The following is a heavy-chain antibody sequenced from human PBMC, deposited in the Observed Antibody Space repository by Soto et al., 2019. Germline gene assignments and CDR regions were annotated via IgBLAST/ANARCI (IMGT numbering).Heavy chain of an antibody. CDR1: GFTVSNYG. J-gene: IGHJ4*02. Sequence: QVQLVESGGGVVQPGRSLRLSCAVSGFTVSNYGMHWVRQAPGTGLEWVAVISRDGGTKYYADSVKGRFTISRDNSRNTLFLEMNSLRGDDMAVYYCTGEVASGYWGQGTLVTVSS. CDR2: ISRDGGTK. CDR3: TGEVASGY. V-gene: IGHV3-30*03. D-gene: IGHD2-8*02.